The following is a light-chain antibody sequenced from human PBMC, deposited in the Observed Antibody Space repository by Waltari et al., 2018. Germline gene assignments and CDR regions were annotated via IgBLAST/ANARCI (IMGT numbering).Light chain of an antibody. CDR1: QIISSY. CDR3: QQYDNLPWT. V-gene: IGKV1-39*01. J-gene: IGKJ1*01. Sequence: DIQMTQSPSSLSASVGDRVTITCRASQIISSYLNWYQQKPGKAPKLLIYAASSLQTGVPSRFSGSGSGTDFTLTISSLQPEDFATYYCQQYDNLPWTFGQGTKVEIK. CDR2: AAS.